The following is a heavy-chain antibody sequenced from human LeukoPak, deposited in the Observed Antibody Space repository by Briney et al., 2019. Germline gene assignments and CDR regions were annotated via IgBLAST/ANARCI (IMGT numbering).Heavy chain of an antibody. V-gene: IGHV3-23*01. CDR1: GLTFSSYA. J-gene: IGHJ6*02. Sequence: GGSRSLPCAASGLTFSSYAMSWFRQAPGKGWEWFSAISGSGGSTYYADSVKGRFTISRDNSKNTLYLQMNSLRAEDTAVYYCAKVSSSDYYYGMDVWGQGTTVTVSS. CDR3: AKVSSSDYYYGMDV. CDR2: ISGSGGST. D-gene: IGHD6-6*01.